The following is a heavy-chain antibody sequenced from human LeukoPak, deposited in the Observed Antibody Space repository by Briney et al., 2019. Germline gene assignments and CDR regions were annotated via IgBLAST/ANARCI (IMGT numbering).Heavy chain of an antibody. D-gene: IGHD3-10*01. V-gene: IGHV4-38-2*02. Sequence: SETLSLTCTVSGYSISSGYYWGWIRQPPGKGLEWIGEINHSGSTNYNPSLKGRVTISVDTSKNQFSLRLSSVTAADTAVYYCASITMVREGYWGQGTLVTVSS. CDR3: ASITMVREGY. CDR1: GYSISSGYY. CDR2: INHSGST. J-gene: IGHJ4*02.